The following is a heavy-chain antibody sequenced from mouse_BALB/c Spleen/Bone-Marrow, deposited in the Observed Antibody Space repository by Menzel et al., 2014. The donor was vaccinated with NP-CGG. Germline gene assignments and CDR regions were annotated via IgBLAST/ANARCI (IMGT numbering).Heavy chain of an antibody. CDR2: INPDSRTI. D-gene: IGHD1-1*01. CDR3: ARPDYYGYLNY. J-gene: IGHJ2*01. Sequence: EVMLVESGGGLVQPGGSLKFSCAASGFDFSRYWMSWVRQAPGKGLEWIGEINPDSRTINYSPSLKDKFIISRDNSKNTLYLRLNNVRSEDTALYYCARPDYYGYLNYWGQGTTLTVSS. V-gene: IGHV4-1*02. CDR1: GFDFSRYW.